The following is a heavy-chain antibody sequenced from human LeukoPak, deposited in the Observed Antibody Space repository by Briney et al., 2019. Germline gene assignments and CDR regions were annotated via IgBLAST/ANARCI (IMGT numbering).Heavy chain of an antibody. D-gene: IGHD5-18*01. CDR1: GFTFSSYA. J-gene: IGHJ5*02. Sequence: GGSLRLSCAASGFTFSSYAMSWVRQAPGKGLEWVSAISGSGGSTYYADSVKGRFTISRDNSKNTLYLRMNSLRAEDTAVYYCAKGGYSYGYDDWFDPWGQGTLVTVSS. V-gene: IGHV3-23*01. CDR2: ISGSGGST. CDR3: AKGGYSYGYDDWFDP.